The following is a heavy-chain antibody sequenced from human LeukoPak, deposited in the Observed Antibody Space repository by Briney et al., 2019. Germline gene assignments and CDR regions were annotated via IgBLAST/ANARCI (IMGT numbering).Heavy chain of an antibody. V-gene: IGHV1-69*04. J-gene: IGHJ5*02. CDR1: GGTFSSYA. D-gene: IGHD2-2*01. Sequence: ASVKVSCKASGGTFSSYAISWVRQAPGQGLEWRGRIIPILGIANYAQKFQGRVTITSDKSTSTAYMELSSLRSEDTAVYYCAREKVVPAAMHNWFDPWGQGTLVTVSS. CDR2: IIPILGIA. CDR3: AREKVVPAAMHNWFDP.